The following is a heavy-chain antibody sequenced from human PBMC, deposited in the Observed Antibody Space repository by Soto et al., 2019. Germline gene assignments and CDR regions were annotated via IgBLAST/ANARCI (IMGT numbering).Heavy chain of an antibody. CDR1: GFTVSSNY. J-gene: IGHJ4*02. CDR2: ISSNGGSI. Sequence: GGSLRLSCAASGFTVSSNYMSWVRQAPGKGLEYVAAISSNGGSIYYVDSVKGRFTISRDNSKSTLYLQMSSLRPEDTAVYYCVKGYGSGTYYVEYFDYWGQGTLVTVSS. CDR3: VKGYGSGTYYVEYFDY. V-gene: IGHV3-64D*06. D-gene: IGHD3-10*01.